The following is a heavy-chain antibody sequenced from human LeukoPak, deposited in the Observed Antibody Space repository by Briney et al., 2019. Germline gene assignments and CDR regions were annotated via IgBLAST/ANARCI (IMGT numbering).Heavy chain of an antibody. J-gene: IGHJ4*02. CDR3: ARDTYYYGSGSLLFDY. CDR1: GGSISSYY. CDR2: IYTSGST. V-gene: IGHV4-4*07. D-gene: IGHD3-10*01. Sequence: SETLSLTCTVSGGSISSYYWSWIRQPAGKGLEWIGRIYTSGSTNYNPSLESRVIMSVDTSKNQFSLKLSSVTAADTAVYYCARDTYYYGSGSLLFDYWGQGTLVTVSS.